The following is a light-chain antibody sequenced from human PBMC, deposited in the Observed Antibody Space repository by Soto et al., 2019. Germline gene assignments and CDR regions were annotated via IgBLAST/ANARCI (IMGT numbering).Light chain of an antibody. CDR2: EVS. Sequence: QSALTQPASVSGSPGQSITISCTGTSSDVGGYNYVSWYQQHPGKAPKLMIYEVSNRPSGVSHRFSGSKSANTASLTISGLQAEDEADYYCSSYTSSSTPYVFGTGTKLTVL. J-gene: IGLJ1*01. CDR1: SSDVGGYNY. CDR3: SSYTSSSTPYV. V-gene: IGLV2-14*01.